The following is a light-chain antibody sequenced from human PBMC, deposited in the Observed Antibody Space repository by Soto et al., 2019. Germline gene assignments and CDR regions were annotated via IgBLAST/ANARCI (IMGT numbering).Light chain of an antibody. CDR1: TSNIGAGYD. CDR2: GDG. V-gene: IGLV1-40*01. CDR3: QSYDTSLSTWV. Sequence: QLVLTQPPSVSGAPGQRVTISCTGSTSNIGAGYDVHWYQQVPATAPKLLIYGDGKRPSGVPDRFSNSKSATSASLAITGRQAEDEADYYCQSYDTSLSTWVFGGGTKLTVL. J-gene: IGLJ3*02.